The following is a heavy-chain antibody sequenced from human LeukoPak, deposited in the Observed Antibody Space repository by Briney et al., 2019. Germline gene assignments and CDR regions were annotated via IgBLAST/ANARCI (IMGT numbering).Heavy chain of an antibody. CDR2: FDPEDGET. V-gene: IGHV1-24*01. J-gene: IGHJ4*02. CDR3: ATAFSHLELRDY. D-gene: IGHD1-7*01. Sequence: ASVKVSXKVSGYTLTELSMHWVRQAPGKGLEWMGGFDPEDGETIYAQKFQGRVTVTEDTSTDTAYMELSSLRSEDTAVYYCATAFSHLELRDYWGQGTLVTVSS. CDR1: GYTLTELS.